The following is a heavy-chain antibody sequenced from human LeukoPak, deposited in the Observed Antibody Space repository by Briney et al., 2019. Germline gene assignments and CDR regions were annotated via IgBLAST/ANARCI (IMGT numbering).Heavy chain of an antibody. D-gene: IGHD5-18*01. V-gene: IGHV3-23*01. Sequence: PGGSLRLSCAASGFSLSRYWMSWVRQAPGKGLEWVSGIGGSGGSTYYADSVKGRFTISRDNSKETLYLQMNSLRAEDTAVYYCAKRERESYNYGYPDYWGQGTLVTVSS. CDR1: GFSLSRYW. CDR3: AKRERESYNYGYPDY. CDR2: IGGSGGST. J-gene: IGHJ4*02.